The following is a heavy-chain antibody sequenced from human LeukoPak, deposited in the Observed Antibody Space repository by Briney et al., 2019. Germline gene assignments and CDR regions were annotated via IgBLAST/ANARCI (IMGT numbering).Heavy chain of an antibody. V-gene: IGHV1-2*02. CDR3: ARDPWYCSGGSGYSLIGRYYFSY. CDR2: INPNSGGT. Sequence: GASVKVSCKASGYTFNGYYLHCVRHAPGQGLEWMGWINPNSGGTNYAQKFQGRVTMTRDTSISTAYMELSRLRSDDTAVYYCARDPWYCSGGSGYSLIGRYYFSYWGQGTLVTVSS. CDR1: GYTFNGYY. J-gene: IGHJ4*02. D-gene: IGHD2-15*01.